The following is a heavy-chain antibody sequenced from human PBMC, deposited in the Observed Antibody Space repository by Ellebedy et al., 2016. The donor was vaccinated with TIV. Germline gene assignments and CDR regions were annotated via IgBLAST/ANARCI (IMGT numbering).Heavy chain of an antibody. J-gene: IGHJ5*02. CDR3: ARSSRTITIFGVVSEQFDP. CDR1: GDSVSSISSA. Sequence: SQTLSLTCAISGDSVSSISSAWNWIRQSPSRGLEWLGRTYYRSKWYTDYAVSVKSRIVINPDTPKNQVSLQLNSVTPEDTAVYYCARSSRTITIFGVVSEQFDPWGQGTLVTVSS. CDR2: TYYRSKWYT. V-gene: IGHV6-1*01. D-gene: IGHD3-3*01.